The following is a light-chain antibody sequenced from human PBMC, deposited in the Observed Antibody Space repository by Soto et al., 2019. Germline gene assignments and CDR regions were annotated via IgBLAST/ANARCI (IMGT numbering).Light chain of an antibody. CDR3: QHRSNCPLS. CDR2: DAS. J-gene: IGKJ4*01. CDR1: QSVSSY. Sequence: EIVLTQSPATLSLSPGARATLSCRASQSVSSYLAWYQQRPGQAPRLLIHDASKRATGIPARFSGSGSGTDFTLTISGLEPEDFAVYYCQHRSNCPLSFGGGTKVEIK. V-gene: IGKV3-11*01.